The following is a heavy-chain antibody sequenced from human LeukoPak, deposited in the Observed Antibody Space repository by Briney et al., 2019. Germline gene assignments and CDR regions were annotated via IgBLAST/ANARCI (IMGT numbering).Heavy chain of an antibody. CDR2: IYTSGST. Sequence: SETLSLTCTVSGGSISSYYWSWIRQPAGKGLEWIGRIYTSGSTNYNPSLKSRVTMSVDTSKNQFSLKLSSVTAADTAVYYCARDLSHCSTSCYGVGWFEPWGQGTLVTVSS. J-gene: IGHJ5*02. CDR3: ARDLSHCSTSCYGVGWFEP. V-gene: IGHV4-4*07. D-gene: IGHD2-2*01. CDR1: GGSISSYY.